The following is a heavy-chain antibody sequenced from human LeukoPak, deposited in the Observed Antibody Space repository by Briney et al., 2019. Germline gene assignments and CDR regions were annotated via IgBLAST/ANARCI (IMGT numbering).Heavy chain of an antibody. Sequence: KPGGSLRLSCAASGITFNNAWMSWVRQGPGKGLEWVGRIKSKNDGGTIAYAAPVKGRFIISRDDSKNTLYLQMNSLNTEDTAVYYCTTGPRDSDCFSSTCPRRGAAFDIWGQGTMVTVSS. CDR3: TTGPRDSDCFSSTCPRRGAAFDI. D-gene: IGHD2-2*01. V-gene: IGHV3-15*01. CDR1: GITFNNAW. J-gene: IGHJ3*02. CDR2: IKSKNDGGTI.